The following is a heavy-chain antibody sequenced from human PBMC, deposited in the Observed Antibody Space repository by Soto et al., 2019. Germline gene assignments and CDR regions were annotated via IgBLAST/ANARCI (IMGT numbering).Heavy chain of an antibody. CDR3: ARDLTMVRGEPSYGMDV. J-gene: IGHJ6*02. D-gene: IGHD3-10*01. CDR1: GFTFSSYS. CDR2: ISSSSSYI. V-gene: IGHV3-21*01. Sequence: GGSLRLSCAASGFTFSSYSMNWVRQAPGKGLEWVSSISSSSSYIYYADSVKGRFTISRDNAKNSLYLQMNSLRAEDTAVYYCARDLTMVRGEPSYGMDVWGQGTTVTVSS.